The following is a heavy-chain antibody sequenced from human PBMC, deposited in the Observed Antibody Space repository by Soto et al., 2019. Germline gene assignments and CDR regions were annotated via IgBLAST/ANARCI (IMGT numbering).Heavy chain of an antibody. V-gene: IGHV1-8*01. Sequence: QVQLVQSGAEVKKPGASVKVSCKATGYTFTTYDINWVRQATGQGLEWMGWMNPNSGDTGYAQKCXSRVTMTRDTSISTAYMELSTLTSEDTAVYYCVRGLEWLRNYWGQGTLVTVSS. CDR2: MNPNSGDT. J-gene: IGHJ4*02. CDR1: GYTFTTYD. D-gene: IGHD5-12*01. CDR3: VRGLEWLRNY.